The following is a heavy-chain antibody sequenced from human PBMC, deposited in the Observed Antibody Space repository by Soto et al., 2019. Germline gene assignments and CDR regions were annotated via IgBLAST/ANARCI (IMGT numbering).Heavy chain of an antibody. J-gene: IGHJ6*02. Sequence: GGSLRLSCAASGFTFTNYDMHWVRQAPGKGLEWMALILHDGSAEYYADSVKGRFTISRDNSKNTLYLQMNSLRAEDTAVYYCARSRDGYSFYFYYGMDGWGQGTTVTVSS. CDR3: ARSRDGYSFYFYYGMDG. D-gene: IGHD4-4*01. CDR2: ILHDGSAE. CDR1: GFTFTNYD. V-gene: IGHV3-30*03.